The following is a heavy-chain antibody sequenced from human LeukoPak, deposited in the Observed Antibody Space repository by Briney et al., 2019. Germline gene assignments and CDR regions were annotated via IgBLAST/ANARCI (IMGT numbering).Heavy chain of an antibody. CDR2: TYYRSKWYN. CDR1: GDSVSSNSAA. Sequence: ASQTLSLTCAISGDSVSSNSAAWNWIRQSPSRGLEWLGRTYYRSKWYNDYAVSVKSRITINPDTSKNQFSLQLNSVTPEDTAVYYCAREHRRQIAGTTIPNWFDPWGQGTLVTVSS. CDR3: AREHRRQIAGTTIPNWFDP. V-gene: IGHV6-1*01. J-gene: IGHJ5*02. D-gene: IGHD1-7*01.